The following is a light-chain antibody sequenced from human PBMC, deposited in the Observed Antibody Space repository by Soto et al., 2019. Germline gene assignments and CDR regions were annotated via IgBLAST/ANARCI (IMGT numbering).Light chain of an antibody. J-gene: IGKJ5*01. CDR3: QQYGSSPPIT. V-gene: IGKV3-20*01. CDR1: QSVSSSY. Sequence: EIVLTQSPGTLSLSPGERATLSCRASQSVSSSYLAWYQQKPGQAPRLLIYGASSRATGIPDRFSGSGSGTDFTLTISRLETEDFAVYYCQQYGSSPPITFGQGIHWRL. CDR2: GAS.